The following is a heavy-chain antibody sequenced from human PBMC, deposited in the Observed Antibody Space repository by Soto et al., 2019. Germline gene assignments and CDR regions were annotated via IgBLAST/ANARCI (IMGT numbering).Heavy chain of an antibody. CDR2: IIPILGIA. Sequence: QVQLVQSGAEVKKPGSSVKVSCKASGGTFSSYTISWVRQAPGQGLEWMGRIIPILGIATYAQKFQGRVTITADKSTSAAYMERSSLRSEDTAVYYCARDPILVVPAATTLNPYGMDVWGQGTTVTVSS. CDR1: GGTFSSYT. J-gene: IGHJ6*02. CDR3: ARDPILVVPAATTLNPYGMDV. V-gene: IGHV1-69*08. D-gene: IGHD2-2*01.